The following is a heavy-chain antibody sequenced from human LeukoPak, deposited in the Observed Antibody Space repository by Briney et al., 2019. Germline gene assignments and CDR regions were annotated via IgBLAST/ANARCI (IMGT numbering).Heavy chain of an antibody. CDR2: IYYSGST. CDR1: GGSISSHY. V-gene: IGHV4-59*11. D-gene: IGHD6-13*01. J-gene: IGHJ5*02. Sequence: RSETLSLTCTVSGGSISSHYWSWIRQPPGKGLEWIGYIYYSGSTNYNPSLKSRVTISVDTSKNQFSLKLSSVTAADTAVYYCARAAFGYSSSFRLYNWFDPWGQGTLVTVSS. CDR3: ARAAFGYSSSFRLYNWFDP.